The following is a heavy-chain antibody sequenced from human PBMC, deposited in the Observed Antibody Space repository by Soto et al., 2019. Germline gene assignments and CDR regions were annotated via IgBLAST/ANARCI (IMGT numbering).Heavy chain of an antibody. J-gene: IGHJ4*02. CDR3: AREQYYDSSGYPM. CDR2: IYYSGST. D-gene: IGHD3-22*01. CDR1: GGSISSGDYY. V-gene: IGHV4-30-4*01. Sequence: PSETLSLTSTVSGGSISSGDYYWSWIRQPPGKGLEWIGYIYYSGSTYYNPSLKSRVTISVDTSKNQFSLKLSSVTAADTAVYHCAREQYYDSSGYPMWGQGTLVTVS.